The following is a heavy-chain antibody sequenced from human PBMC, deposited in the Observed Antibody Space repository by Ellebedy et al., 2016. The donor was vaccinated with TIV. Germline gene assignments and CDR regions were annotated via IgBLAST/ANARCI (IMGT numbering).Heavy chain of an antibody. J-gene: IGHJ5*02. CDR1: GGSIRTGGSS. D-gene: IGHD3-22*01. CDR3: ARRDSSGYFDL. V-gene: IGHV4-30-2*01. Sequence: LRLSCTVSGGSIRTGGSSWNWIRQPPGDGLVWIGYIYPGGTTYYNPSLRSRATLSVDRSNNQFSLTLDFVTAADTAVYFCARRDSSGYFDLWGQGALVTVSS. CDR2: IYPGGTT.